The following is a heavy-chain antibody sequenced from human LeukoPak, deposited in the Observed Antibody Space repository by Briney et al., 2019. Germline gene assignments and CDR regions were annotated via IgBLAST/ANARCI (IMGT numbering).Heavy chain of an antibody. CDR1: GFTFSSYA. Sequence: PGGSLRLSCAASGFTFSSYAMHWARQAPGKGLEWVAVISYDGSNKYYADSVKGRFTISRDNSKNTLYLQMNSLRAEDTAVYYCARDYDYVWGSYLDYWGQGTLVTVSS. V-gene: IGHV3-30-3*01. J-gene: IGHJ4*02. D-gene: IGHD3-16*02. CDR3: ARDYDYVWGSYLDY. CDR2: ISYDGSNK.